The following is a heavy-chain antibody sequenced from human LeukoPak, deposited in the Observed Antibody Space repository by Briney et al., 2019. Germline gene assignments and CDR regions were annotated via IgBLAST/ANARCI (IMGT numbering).Heavy chain of an antibody. D-gene: IGHD1-26*01. J-gene: IGHJ4*02. V-gene: IGHV3-23*01. Sequence: GGSLRLSCAASGFTFSSYAMSWVRQAPGKGLEWVSAISGSGGSAYYADSVKGRFTISRDNSKNTLYLQMNSLRAEDTAVYYCAKVSQQWELPDYWGQGTLVTVSS. CDR1: GFTFSSYA. CDR2: ISGSGGSA. CDR3: AKVSQQWELPDY.